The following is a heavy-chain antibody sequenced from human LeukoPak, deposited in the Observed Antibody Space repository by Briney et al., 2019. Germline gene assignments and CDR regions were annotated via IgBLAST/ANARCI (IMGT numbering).Heavy chain of an antibody. CDR2: ITSGFTP. CDR3: ASSGKNEVVAATRGDWDFDY. J-gene: IGHJ4*02. D-gene: IGHD2-15*01. Sequence: PGGSLSLSCAASGLTFSSYAMSWVRQAPGKGLDRVSGITSGFTPHYADSVKGRFTISRYNARSSLYLQMNSLRAEDTAVYYCASSGKNEVVAATRGDWDFDYWGQGTLVTVSS. V-gene: IGHV3-69-1*01. CDR1: GLTFSSYA.